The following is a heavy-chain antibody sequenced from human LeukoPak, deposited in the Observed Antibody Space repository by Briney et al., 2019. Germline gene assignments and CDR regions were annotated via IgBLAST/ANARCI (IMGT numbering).Heavy chain of an antibody. D-gene: IGHD2-2*01. CDR3: ARVDIVPAAMFLDY. J-gene: IGHJ4*02. V-gene: IGHV4-4*02. CDR1: GGSISSSNW. CDR2: IYHSGST. Sequence: SETLSLTCAVSGGSISSSNWWSWVRQPPGKGLEWIGEIYHSGSTNYDPSLKSRVTISVDKSKNQFSLKLSSVTAADTAVYYCARVDIVPAAMFLDYWGQGTLVTVSS.